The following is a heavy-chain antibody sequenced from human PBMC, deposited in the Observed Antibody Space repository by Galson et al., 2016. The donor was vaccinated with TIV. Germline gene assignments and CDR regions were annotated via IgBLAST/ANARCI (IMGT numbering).Heavy chain of an antibody. D-gene: IGHD2-21*02. CDR1: GYSINSHYF. CDR2: FFHPGAV. Sequence: SETLSLTCTVSGYSINSHYFWAWLRQPPGKGLEWIGSFFHPGAVYYNPSLERRVTMSGDPSKNHFSLRLTSVTAADTAIYYCTRHIGGDFGDYVGQGILVTVSS. V-gene: IGHV4-38-2*02. J-gene: IGHJ4*02. CDR3: TRHIGGDFGDY.